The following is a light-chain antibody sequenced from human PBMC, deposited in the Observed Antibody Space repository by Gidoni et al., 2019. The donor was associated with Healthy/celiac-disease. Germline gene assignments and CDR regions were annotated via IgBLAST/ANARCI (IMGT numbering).Light chain of an antibody. J-gene: IGKJ1*01. Sequence: DIQMTQSPSSLSASVGDRVTITCRASQSISSSLNWYQQKPEKAPKLLIYAASSLQSGVPSRFSGSGSRTDFTLTISSLQPEDVATYYCQQSYSTPWTFGQGTKVEIK. V-gene: IGKV1-39*01. CDR3: QQSYSTPWT. CDR2: AAS. CDR1: QSISSS.